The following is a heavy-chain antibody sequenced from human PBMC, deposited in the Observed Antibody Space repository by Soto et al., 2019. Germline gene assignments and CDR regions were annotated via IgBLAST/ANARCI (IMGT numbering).Heavy chain of an antibody. Sequence: HSETLSLTCTVSGGSISSYYWSWIRQPPGKGLEWIGYIYYSGSTNYNPSLKSRVTISVDTSKNQFSLKLSSVTAADTAVYYCERGLYSGSYHNSDFDYWGQGTLVTVSS. D-gene: IGHD1-26*01. CDR3: ERGLYSGSYHNSDFDY. J-gene: IGHJ4*02. CDR1: GGSISSYY. CDR2: IYYSGST. V-gene: IGHV4-59*01.